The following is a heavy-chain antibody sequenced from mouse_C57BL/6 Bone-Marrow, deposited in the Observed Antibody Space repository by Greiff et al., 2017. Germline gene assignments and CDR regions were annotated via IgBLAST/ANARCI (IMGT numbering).Heavy chain of an antibody. V-gene: IGHV5-17*01. CDR2: ISSGSITI. CDR1: GFTFSDYG. J-gene: IGHJ2*01. Sequence: DVKLVESGGGLVKPGGSLKLSCAASGFTFSDYGMHWVRQAPEKGLEWVAYISSGSITIYYADTVKGIFTISRDHAKNTLFIQMTRLRSEDTAMYYGARPAYYWCQGTTLTVSS. CDR3: ARPAYY.